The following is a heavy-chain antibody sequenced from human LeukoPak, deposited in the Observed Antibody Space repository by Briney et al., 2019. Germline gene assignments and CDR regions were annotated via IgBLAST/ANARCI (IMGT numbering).Heavy chain of an antibody. D-gene: IGHD6-13*01. CDR1: GFTFSTYW. CDR2: VNNDGSST. V-gene: IGHV3-74*01. Sequence: GGSLRLXCAASGFTFSTYWMNWVRQAPGKALVWVSRVNNDGSSTSYADSMKGRFTISRDNTKNTLYLQMNSLRAEDTAVYYCARDLNDLLQNYRSTWYPADYWGQGTLVTVSS. CDR3: ARDLNDLLQNYRSTWYPADY. J-gene: IGHJ4*02.